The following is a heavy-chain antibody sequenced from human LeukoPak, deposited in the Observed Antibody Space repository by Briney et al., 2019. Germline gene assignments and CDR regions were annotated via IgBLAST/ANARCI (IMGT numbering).Heavy chain of an antibody. CDR3: AKVTTDCSSTSCFLPYAFDF. CDR2: ISASGSGT. V-gene: IGHV3-23*01. Sequence: PGGSLRLSCGASGFTFNISAINWVRQAPGKGLEWVSSISASGSGTFYADSVKGRFAISRDNSRNMVFLLMNTPRAEDTAIYYCAKVTTDCSSTSCFLPYAFDFWGQGTMVAVSS. J-gene: IGHJ3*01. D-gene: IGHD2-2*01. CDR1: GFTFNISA.